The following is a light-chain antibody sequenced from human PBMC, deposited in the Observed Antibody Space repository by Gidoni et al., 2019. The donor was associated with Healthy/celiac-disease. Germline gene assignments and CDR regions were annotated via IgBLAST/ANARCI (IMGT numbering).Light chain of an antibody. V-gene: IGLV1-44*01. Sequence: QSVLTQPPSASGTPGQRVTISCSGSSSNIGSNTVNWYQQPPGTAPKLLIYSNTQRPSGVPDRFSGSKSGTSASLAISGLQSEDEADYYCAAWDDSLNGLVFGGGTKLTVL. J-gene: IGLJ3*02. CDR1: SSNIGSNT. CDR2: SNT. CDR3: AAWDDSLNGLV.